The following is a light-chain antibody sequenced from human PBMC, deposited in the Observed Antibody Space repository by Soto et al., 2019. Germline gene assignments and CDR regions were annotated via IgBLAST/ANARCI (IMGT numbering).Light chain of an antibody. Sequence: EIVLTQSPGTLSWSPGERATLSCRASQSISSSYLAWYQQKPGQAPRLLIYGASRRATGIPDRFSGRESGTDFTLTITTLEPEDSAVYFCQQYASSPYTFGQGTKVEIK. CDR2: GAS. V-gene: IGKV3-20*01. CDR3: QQYASSPYT. CDR1: QSISSSY. J-gene: IGKJ2*01.